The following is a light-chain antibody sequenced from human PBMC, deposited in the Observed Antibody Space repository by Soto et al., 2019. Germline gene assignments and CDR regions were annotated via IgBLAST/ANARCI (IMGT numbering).Light chain of an antibody. CDR3: QTWGTGIRVV. CDR2: LNSDGSH. J-gene: IGLJ2*01. CDR1: SGHSSYA. V-gene: IGLV4-69*01. Sequence: QLVLTQPPSASASLGASVKLTCTLSSGHSSYAIAWHQQQPEKGPRYLMKLNSDGSHSKGDGIPDRFSGSSSGAERYLTISSLQSEDEADYYCQTWGTGIRVVFGGGTKVTVL.